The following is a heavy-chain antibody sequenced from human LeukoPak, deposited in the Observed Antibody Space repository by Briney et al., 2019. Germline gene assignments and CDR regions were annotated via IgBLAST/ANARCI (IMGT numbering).Heavy chain of an antibody. V-gene: IGHV4-34*01. CDR3: ASRSSSWLVFWFDP. Sequence: PSETLSLTCAVYGGSFSGYYWSWIRQPPGRGLEWIGEINHSGSTNHNPSLKSRVTISVDTSKNQFSLKLSSVTAADTAVYYCASRSSSWLVFWFDPWGQGTLVTVSS. CDR1: GGSFSGYY. D-gene: IGHD6-13*01. CDR2: INHSGST. J-gene: IGHJ5*02.